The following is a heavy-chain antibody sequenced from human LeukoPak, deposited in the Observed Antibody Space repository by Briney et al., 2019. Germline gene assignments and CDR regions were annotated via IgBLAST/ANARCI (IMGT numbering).Heavy chain of an antibody. J-gene: IGHJ4*02. D-gene: IGHD1-26*01. CDR2: IYYSGST. V-gene: IGHV4-39*07. CDR3: ARGTLGVGATLFDY. CDR1: GGSISSSSYY. Sequence: SETLSLTCTVSGGSISSSSYYWGWIRQPPGKGLEWIGSIYYSGSTYYNPSLKSRVTISVDTSKNQFSLKLSSVTAADTAVYYCARGTLGVGATLFDYWGQGTLVTVSS.